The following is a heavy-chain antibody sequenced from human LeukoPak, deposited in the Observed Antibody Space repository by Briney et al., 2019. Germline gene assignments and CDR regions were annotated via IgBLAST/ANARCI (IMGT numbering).Heavy chain of an antibody. CDR1: GGSISSSSYY. CDR3: ARDVVGAVAATDY. D-gene: IGHD6-19*01. J-gene: IGHJ4*02. Sequence: PSETLSLTCTVSGGSISSSSYYWGWIRQPPGKGLEWIGSIYYSGSTYYNPSLKSRVTISIDTSKNQFSLKLSSVTAADTAVYYCARDVVGAVAATDYWGQGTLVTVSS. V-gene: IGHV4-39*07. CDR2: IYYSGST.